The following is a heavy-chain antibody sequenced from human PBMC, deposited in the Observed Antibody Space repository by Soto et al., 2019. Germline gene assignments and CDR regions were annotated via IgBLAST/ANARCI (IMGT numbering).Heavy chain of an antibody. Sequence: SVKVSCKASGGTFSSYAISWVRQAPGQGLEWMGGIIPIFGTANYAQKFQGRVTITADESTSTAYMELSSLRSEDTAVYYCARDGGPYYYGSGSYYTPFNWFDPWGQGTLVTVS. D-gene: IGHD3-10*01. J-gene: IGHJ5*02. CDR3: ARDGGPYYYGSGSYYTPFNWFDP. V-gene: IGHV1-69*13. CDR1: GGTFSSYA. CDR2: IIPIFGTA.